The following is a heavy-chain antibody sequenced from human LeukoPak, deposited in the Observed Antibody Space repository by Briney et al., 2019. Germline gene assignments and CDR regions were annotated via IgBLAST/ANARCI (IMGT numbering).Heavy chain of an antibody. D-gene: IGHD6-13*01. CDR2: LNSDGSSA. J-gene: IGHJ4*02. CDR3: ARGPGVAAAGTYYFDC. V-gene: IGHV3-74*01. CDR1: GFTFSTYW. Sequence: GGSLRLSCAAPGFTFSTYWMPWVRLAPGKGLVWVARLNSDGSSASYADSVKGRFTISRDNAKKTLFLQMDSLRAEDTAVYYCARGPGVAAAGTYYFDCWGQGTLATVSS.